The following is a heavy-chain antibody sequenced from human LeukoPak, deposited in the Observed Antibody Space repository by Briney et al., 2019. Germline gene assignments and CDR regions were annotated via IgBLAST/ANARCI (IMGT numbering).Heavy chain of an antibody. CDR2: IYSSGST. CDR3: ARVVVAVPHWFDL. V-gene: IGHV4-39*07. Sequence: PSETLSLTCTVSGGSISSSSYYWGWIRQPPGKGLEWIGSIYSSGSTYYNPSLKSRVTISVDTSKNQFSLKLSSVTAADTAVYYCARVVVAVPHWFDLWGQGTLVTVSS. J-gene: IGHJ5*02. CDR1: GGSISSSSYY. D-gene: IGHD2-15*01.